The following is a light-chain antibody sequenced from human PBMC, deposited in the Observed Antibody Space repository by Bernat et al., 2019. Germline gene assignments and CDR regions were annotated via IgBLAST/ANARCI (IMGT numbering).Light chain of an antibody. Sequence: EIVLTQSPATLSLSPGERATLSCRASQSVSSSLAWYQQKPGQAPRLLIYDVSNRATGIPARFSGSGSGTDFTLTISSLEPEDFAVYYCQQRSTWPPETFGQGTKVEIK. CDR3: QQRSTWPPET. V-gene: IGKV3-11*01. J-gene: IGKJ1*01. CDR2: DVS. CDR1: QSVSSS.